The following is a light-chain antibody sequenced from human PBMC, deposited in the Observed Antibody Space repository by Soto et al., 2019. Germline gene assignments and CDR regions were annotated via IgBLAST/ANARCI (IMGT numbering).Light chain of an antibody. Sequence: DIVMTQSPDSLAVSLGERATIKCKSSRSLLYSSNTKNYLAWYQHRPGQPPQLPFYWASTRESGVPDRFSGGGSGTDFTLTITSLQAEDVAVYYCQQYYSTPYTFGQGTKLEIK. V-gene: IGKV4-1*01. CDR1: RSLLYSSNTKNY. CDR3: QQYYSTPYT. CDR2: WAS. J-gene: IGKJ2*01.